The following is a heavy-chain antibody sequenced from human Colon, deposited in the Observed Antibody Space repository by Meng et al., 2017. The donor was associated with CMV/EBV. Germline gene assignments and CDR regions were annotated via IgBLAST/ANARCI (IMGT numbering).Heavy chain of an antibody. D-gene: IGHD4-11*01. CDR3: AKASSNFPYYSMDV. CDR1: GFIFSNYA. Sequence: GESLKISCAGSGFIFSNYAMTWVRQAPGKGLEWVSAISGGGTSTYYAASVKGRFTISRDNSNNTLFLQLSSLRADDTALYYCAKASSNFPYYSMDVWGQGTPVTVSS. V-gene: IGHV3-23*01. J-gene: IGHJ6*02. CDR2: ISGGGTST.